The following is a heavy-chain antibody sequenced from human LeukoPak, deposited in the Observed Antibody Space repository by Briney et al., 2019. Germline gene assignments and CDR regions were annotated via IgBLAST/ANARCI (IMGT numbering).Heavy chain of an antibody. V-gene: IGHV3-30*03. CDR2: ISYDGSNK. J-gene: IGHJ4*02. Sequence: PGGSLRLSCAASGFTFSGYGMHWVRQAPGEGLEWVAVISYDGSNKYYADSVKGRFTISRDNAKNTLSLQMSSLRAEDTAIYYCARISLSGWVNDHWGQGTLVTVSS. CDR1: GFTFSGYG. CDR3: ARISLSGWVNDH. D-gene: IGHD6-19*01.